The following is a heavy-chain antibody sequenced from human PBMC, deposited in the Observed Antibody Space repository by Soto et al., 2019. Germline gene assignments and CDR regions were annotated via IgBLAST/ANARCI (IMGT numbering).Heavy chain of an antibody. Sequence: SETLSLTCTVSGGSISSGDYYWSWIRQPPGKGLEWIGYIYYSGSTYYNPSLKSRVTISVDTSKNQFSLKLSSVTAADTAVYYCARATLFCSSTSCLWGGYYYYGMDVWGQGTTVTVSS. CDR2: IYYSGST. V-gene: IGHV4-30-4*01. J-gene: IGHJ6*02. D-gene: IGHD2-2*01. CDR3: ARATLFCSSTSCLWGGYYYYGMDV. CDR1: GGSISSGDYY.